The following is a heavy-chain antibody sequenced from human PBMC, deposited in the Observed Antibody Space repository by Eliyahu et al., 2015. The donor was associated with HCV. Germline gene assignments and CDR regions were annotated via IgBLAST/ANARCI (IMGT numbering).Heavy chain of an antibody. V-gene: IGHV4-59*01. J-gene: IGHJ5*02. CDR3: ASGGGGIAVTGTGGWFDP. D-gene: IGHD6-19*01. Sequence: QVQLQESGPGLVKPSETLSLTCTVSGGSIXSYYWSWIRPPPGKGLDWIGYIHYSGSTNYNPSLKSRVALSVDTSKNQFSLRLSSVTAADTAVYYCASGGGGIAVTGTGGWFDPWGQGTLVTVSS. CDR2: IHYSGST. CDR1: GGSIXSYY.